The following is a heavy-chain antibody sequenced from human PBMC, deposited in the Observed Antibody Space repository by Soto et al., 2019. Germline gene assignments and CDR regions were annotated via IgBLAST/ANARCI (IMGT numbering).Heavy chain of an antibody. Sequence: QVQLVQSGAEVKKPGSSVKVSCKASGGTFSSLGISWVRQGPRQGLEWLGGFIPMFGTANYPQKFQGRVTLSANDSTSTAYMELSSLTSEDTVVYFCARDRSGAGNWNYDTCDIWGQGTGVTVSS. CDR3: ARDRSGAGNWNYDTCDI. D-gene: IGHD1-7*01. J-gene: IGHJ3*02. V-gene: IGHV1-69*01. CDR2: FIPMFGTA. CDR1: GGTFSSLG.